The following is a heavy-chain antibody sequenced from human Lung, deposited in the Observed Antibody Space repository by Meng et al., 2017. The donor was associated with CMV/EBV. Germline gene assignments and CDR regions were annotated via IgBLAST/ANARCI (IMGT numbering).Heavy chain of an antibody. J-gene: IGHJ4*02. Sequence: QLVEXXXVVVQPGXSLRLSXAASGFTFADYAMFWVRQAPGKGLEWVSLISWDGGSTYYSDSVKGRFTISRDNSKNSLYLQMNSLRPEDTAMYYCAKSPYYGSGSFRAYFDYWGQGTLVTVSS. CDR2: ISWDGGST. D-gene: IGHD3-10*01. V-gene: IGHV3-43D*03. CDR3: AKSPYYGSGSFRAYFDY. CDR1: GFTFADYA.